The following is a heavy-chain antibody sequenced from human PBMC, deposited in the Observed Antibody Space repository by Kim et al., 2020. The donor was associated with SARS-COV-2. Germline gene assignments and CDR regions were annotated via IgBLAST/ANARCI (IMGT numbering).Heavy chain of an antibody. CDR3: ARLSWSETYFDY. Sequence: GGSLRLSCAASGFTFSSYSMNWVRQAPGKGLEWVSSISSSSSYIYYADSVKGRFTISRDNAKNSLYLQMNSLRAEDTAVYYCARLSWSETYFDYWGQGTLVTVSS. D-gene: IGHD6-13*01. J-gene: IGHJ4*02. V-gene: IGHV3-21*01. CDR2: ISSSSSYI. CDR1: GFTFSSYS.